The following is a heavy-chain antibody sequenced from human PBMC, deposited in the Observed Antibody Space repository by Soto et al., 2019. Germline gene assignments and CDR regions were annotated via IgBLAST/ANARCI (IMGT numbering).Heavy chain of an antibody. Sequence: QVQLVESGGGVVQPGRSLRLSCAASGFTFSSYGMHWVRQAPGKGLEWVAGIWYDGSNKYYADSVKGRFTISRDNSKNTLYLQMNSLRAEDKAVYYCASIGSSSLDYWGQGTLVTVSS. CDR3: ASIGSSSLDY. J-gene: IGHJ4*02. CDR1: GFTFSSYG. D-gene: IGHD6-6*01. CDR2: IWYDGSNK. V-gene: IGHV3-33*01.